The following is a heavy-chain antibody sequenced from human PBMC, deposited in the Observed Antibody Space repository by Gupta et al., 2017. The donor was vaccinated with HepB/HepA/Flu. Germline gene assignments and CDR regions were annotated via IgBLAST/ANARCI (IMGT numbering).Heavy chain of an antibody. CDR2: ISGSGGST. CDR3: AKPVATIVGFDY. J-gene: IGHJ4*02. D-gene: IGHD5-12*01. CDR1: GFTFSRYA. Sequence: EVQLLESGGGLVQPGGSLRLSSAASGFTFSRYAMSWVRQAPGKGLEWVSAISGSGGSTYYADSVKGRFTISRDNSKNTLYLQMNSLRAEDTAVYYCAKPVATIVGFDYWGQGTLVTVSS. V-gene: IGHV3-23*01.